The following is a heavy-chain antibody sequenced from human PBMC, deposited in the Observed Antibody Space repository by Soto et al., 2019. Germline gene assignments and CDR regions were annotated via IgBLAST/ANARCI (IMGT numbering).Heavy chain of an antibody. V-gene: IGHV3-30*03. CDR2: ISYDSTKT. D-gene: IGHD1-26*01. J-gene: IGHJ6*02. CDR1: GFTFNSYG. Sequence: QVQLVESGGGVVQPGRSLRLSCAASGFTFNSYGMHWVRQGPGNGLEWVAFISYDSTKTYYADSAKGRFTISRDNSNSALYVQMNSLTGEDTAVYYCARTRSAWSDFHYYSLDVWGQGTTVTVSS. CDR3: ARTRSAWSDFHYYSLDV.